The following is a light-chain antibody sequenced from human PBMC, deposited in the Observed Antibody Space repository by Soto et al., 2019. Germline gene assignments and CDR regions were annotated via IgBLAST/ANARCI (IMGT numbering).Light chain of an antibody. CDR2: EVT. V-gene: IGLV2-14*01. Sequence: QSALTQPASVSGSPGQSITISCTGTSSDVGGYNYVSWYQQHPGKAPKLMIYEVTNRPSGVSNRFSGSKSGSTASLTISGLQAEDEADYYCTSFTSSNALVLFGVGTKVTVL. J-gene: IGLJ2*01. CDR1: SSDVGGYNY. CDR3: TSFTSSNALVL.